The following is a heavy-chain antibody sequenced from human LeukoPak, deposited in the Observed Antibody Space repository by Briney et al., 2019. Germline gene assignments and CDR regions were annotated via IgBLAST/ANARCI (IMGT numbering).Heavy chain of an antibody. Sequence: TGGSLRLSCAASGFTFSSYSMNWVRQAPGKGLEWISYIRSSSNIIHYADSVKGRFTISRDNAKNSLYLQMNSLRAEDTAVYYCARQATHRPRYCSGGSCYFRPFDYWGQGTLVTVSS. D-gene: IGHD2-15*01. J-gene: IGHJ4*02. CDR1: GFTFSSYS. CDR3: ARQATHRPRYCSGGSCYFRPFDY. CDR2: IRSSSNII. V-gene: IGHV3-48*04.